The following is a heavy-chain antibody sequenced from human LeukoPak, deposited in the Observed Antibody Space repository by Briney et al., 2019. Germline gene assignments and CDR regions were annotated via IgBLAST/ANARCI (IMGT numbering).Heavy chain of an antibody. CDR2: INHSGST. CDR3: ARGIYFDY. Sequence: SETLSLTCAVYGGSFSGYYWSWIRQPPGKWLEWIGEINHSGSTNYNPSLKSRVTISVDTSKNQFSLKLSSVTAADPAVYYCARGIYFDYWGQGTLVTVSS. J-gene: IGHJ4*02. V-gene: IGHV4-34*01. CDR1: GGSFSGYY.